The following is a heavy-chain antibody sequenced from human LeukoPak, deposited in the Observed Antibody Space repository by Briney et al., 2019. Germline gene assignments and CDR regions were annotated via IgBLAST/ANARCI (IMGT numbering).Heavy chain of an antibody. J-gene: IGHJ4*02. CDR1: GFTFSSYA. CDR3: AKGALSSSEYGYFDY. Sequence: PGGSLRLSCAASGFTFSSYAMSWVRQAPGKGLEWVSAISGSGGSTYYADSVKGRFTISGDNAKNSLYLQMNSLRAEDMALYYCAKGALSSSEYGYFDYWGQGTLVTVSS. D-gene: IGHD6-6*01. CDR2: ISGSGGST. V-gene: IGHV3-23*01.